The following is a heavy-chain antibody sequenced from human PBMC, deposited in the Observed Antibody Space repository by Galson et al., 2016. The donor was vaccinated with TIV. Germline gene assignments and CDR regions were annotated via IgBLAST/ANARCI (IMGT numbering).Heavy chain of an antibody. CDR3: ARNLQGSSKGFDY. CDR1: GYNFIFYT. Sequence: SVKVSCKASGYNFIFYTMHWVRQAPGQSLEWMGWLNPANGNTKYSQRLQGRVTISRDTSATTAYMELSSLRSEDTAVYYCARNLQGSSKGFDYWGQGTLVTVSS. V-gene: IGHV1-3*01. D-gene: IGHD3-10*01. J-gene: IGHJ4*02. CDR2: LNPANGNT.